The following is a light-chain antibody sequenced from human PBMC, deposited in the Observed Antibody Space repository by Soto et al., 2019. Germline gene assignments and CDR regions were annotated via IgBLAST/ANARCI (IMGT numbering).Light chain of an antibody. V-gene: IGLV2-23*01. CDR3: CSYAGSSTFYV. J-gene: IGLJ1*01. Sequence: QSVLTQPASESGCPGQSITISCTGTSSDVGSYNLVSWYQQHPGKAPKLMIYEGSKRPSGVSNRFSGSKSGNTASLTISGLQAEDEADYYCCSYAGSSTFYVFGTGTKVTVL. CDR2: EGS. CDR1: SSDVGSYNL.